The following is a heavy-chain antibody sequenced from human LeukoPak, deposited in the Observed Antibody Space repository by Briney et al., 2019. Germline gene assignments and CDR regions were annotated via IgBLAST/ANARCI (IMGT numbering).Heavy chain of an antibody. V-gene: IGHV3-11*01. Sequence: GGSLRLSCAASGSTFSDYYMSWIRQAPGKGLEWVSYISSSGSTIYYADSVKGRFTISRDNAKNSLYLQMNSLRAEDTAVYYCARHVRDYDSIHWGQGTLVTVSS. CDR2: ISSSGSTI. J-gene: IGHJ4*02. CDR1: GSTFSDYY. D-gene: IGHD3-22*01. CDR3: ARHVRDYDSIH.